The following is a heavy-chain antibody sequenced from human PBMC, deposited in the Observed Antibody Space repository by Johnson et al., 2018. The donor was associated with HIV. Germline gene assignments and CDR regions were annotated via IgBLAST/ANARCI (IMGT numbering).Heavy chain of an antibody. Sequence: QVQLVESGGRVVQPGRSLRLSCAASGFTLSKHAMHWVRQAPGKGLEWVTVIWYDGSNKYYADSVKGRFTISRDNSKNTLYLQMNSLRSEDTAVYYCAKGGGLLSAFDIWGQGTMVTVSS. J-gene: IGHJ3*02. CDR3: AKGGGLLSAFDI. D-gene: IGHD2-2*01. CDR1: GFTLSKHA. V-gene: IGHV3-33*06. CDR2: IWYDGSNK.